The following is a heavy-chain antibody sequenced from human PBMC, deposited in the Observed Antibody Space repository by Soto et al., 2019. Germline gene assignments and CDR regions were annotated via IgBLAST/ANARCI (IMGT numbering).Heavy chain of an antibody. J-gene: IGHJ5*02. CDR3: ARHGRDYDFWSGYPRPFDP. Sequence: SETLSLTCTVSGGSISSYYWSWIRQPPGKGLEWIGYIYYSGSTNYNPSLKSRVTISVDTSKNQFSLKLSSVTAADTAVYYCARHGRDYDFWSGYPRPFDPWGQGTLVTVS. CDR1: GGSISSYY. V-gene: IGHV4-59*08. D-gene: IGHD3-3*01. CDR2: IYYSGST.